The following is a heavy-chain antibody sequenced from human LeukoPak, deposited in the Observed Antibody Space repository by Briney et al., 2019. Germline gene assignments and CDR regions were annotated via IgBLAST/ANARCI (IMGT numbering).Heavy chain of an antibody. Sequence: PGGSLRLSCAASGFTFSSYWMSWVRQAPGKGLEWVANIKQDGSEKYYVDSVKGRFTISRDNAKNSLYLQMNSLRAEDTAVYYCARIVAARPPPHYYYYYYMDVWGKGTTVTVSS. CDR3: ARIVAARPPPHYYYYYYMDV. D-gene: IGHD6-6*01. V-gene: IGHV3-7*01. CDR2: IKQDGSEK. CDR1: GFTFSSYW. J-gene: IGHJ6*03.